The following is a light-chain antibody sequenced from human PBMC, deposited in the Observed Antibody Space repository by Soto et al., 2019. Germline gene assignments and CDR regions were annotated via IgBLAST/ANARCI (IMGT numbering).Light chain of an antibody. CDR1: QTISSW. V-gene: IGKV1-5*01. Sequence: DIQMTQSPSTLSGSVGDRVTITCRASQTISSWLAWYQQKPGKAPSLLIFDASTLHSGVPSRFSASGSGTDFTLTISDVQPEDFALYYCHQRQSWPRTFGQGTKVDIK. CDR2: DAS. CDR3: HQRQSWPRT. J-gene: IGKJ1*01.